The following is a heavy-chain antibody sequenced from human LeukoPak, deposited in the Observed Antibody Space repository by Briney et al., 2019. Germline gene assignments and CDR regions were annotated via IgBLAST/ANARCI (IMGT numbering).Heavy chain of an antibody. Sequence: PGRSLRLSCAASGFTFSNYGMHWVRQAPGKGLEWVAVIWYDGSDKYYADSVKGRFTVSRDNSKDTLYLQMSSLRAEDTAVYYCAKPQGNFLYYFDDWGQGTLVTVSS. D-gene: IGHD4-23*01. CDR1: GFTFSNYG. V-gene: IGHV3-33*06. CDR3: AKPQGNFLYYFDD. CDR2: IWYDGSDK. J-gene: IGHJ4*02.